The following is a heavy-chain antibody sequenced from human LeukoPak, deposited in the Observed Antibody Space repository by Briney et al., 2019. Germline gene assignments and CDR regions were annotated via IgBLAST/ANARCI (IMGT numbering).Heavy chain of an antibody. Sequence: SETLSLTCAVYGGSFSGYYWSWIRQPPGKGLEWIGEINHSGSTNYNPPLKSRVTISVDTSKNQFSLKLSSVTAADTAVYYCARGKIQLWLLSWGQGTLVTVSS. V-gene: IGHV4-34*01. CDR2: INHSGST. CDR1: GGSFSGYY. CDR3: ARGKIQLWLLS. J-gene: IGHJ4*02. D-gene: IGHD5-18*01.